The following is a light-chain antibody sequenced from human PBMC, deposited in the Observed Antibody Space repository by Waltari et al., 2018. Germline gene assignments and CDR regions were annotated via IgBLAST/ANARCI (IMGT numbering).Light chain of an antibody. CDR1: QSISKY. Sequence: EIVLTQSPGTLSLSPGERATLSCRASQSISKYLARYQQKPGQAPRLLIYHASSRAAGIPHRFSGSGSGTDFSLSISRLEPEDFAVYYCQHYESLPVTFGQGTKVEIK. CDR3: QHYESLPVT. V-gene: IGKV3-20*01. CDR2: HAS. J-gene: IGKJ1*01.